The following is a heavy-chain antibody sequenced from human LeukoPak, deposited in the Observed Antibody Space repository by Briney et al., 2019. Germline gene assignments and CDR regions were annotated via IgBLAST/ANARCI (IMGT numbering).Heavy chain of an antibody. CDR2: ISYDGSNK. Sequence: GGSLRLSCAASGFTFSSYGMHWVRQAPGKGLEWVAVISYDGSNKYYADSVKGRFTISRDNSKNTLYLQMNSLRAEDTAVYYCAKVGPTVTTDYFQHWGQGTLVTVSS. D-gene: IGHD4-17*01. CDR3: AKVGPTVTTDYFQH. J-gene: IGHJ1*01. V-gene: IGHV3-30*18. CDR1: GFTFSSYG.